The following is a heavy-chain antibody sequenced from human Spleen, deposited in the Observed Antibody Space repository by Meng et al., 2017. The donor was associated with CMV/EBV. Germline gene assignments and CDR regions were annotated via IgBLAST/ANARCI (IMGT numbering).Heavy chain of an antibody. V-gene: IGHV4-34*01. Sequence: SFSGYSWSWTRQPPGKGLEWIGEINHSGSTNYNPSLKSRVTISVDTSKNQFSLKLSSVTAADTAVYYCARVLPYYYGSGSYKNWFDPWGQGTLVTVSS. CDR1: SFSGYS. CDR2: INHSGST. J-gene: IGHJ5*02. CDR3: ARVLPYYYGSGSYKNWFDP. D-gene: IGHD3-10*01.